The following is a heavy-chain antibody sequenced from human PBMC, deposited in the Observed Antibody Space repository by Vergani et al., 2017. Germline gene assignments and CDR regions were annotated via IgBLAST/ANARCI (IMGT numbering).Heavy chain of an antibody. CDR1: GFTFSNAW. D-gene: IGHD3-9*01. CDR3: TTECDILTGCFDY. Sequence: EVQLVESGGGLVKPGGSLRLSCAASGFTFSNAWMSWVRQAPGKGLEWVGRIKSKTDGGKTDYAAPVKGRFTISRDDSKNTLYLQMNSLKTENTAVYYCTTECDILTGCFDYWGQGTLVTVSS. V-gene: IGHV3-15*01. CDR2: IKSKTDGGKT. J-gene: IGHJ4*02.